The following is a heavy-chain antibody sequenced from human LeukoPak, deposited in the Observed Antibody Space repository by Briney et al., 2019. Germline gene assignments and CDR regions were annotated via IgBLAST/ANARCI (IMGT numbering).Heavy chain of an antibody. V-gene: IGHV1-69*13. D-gene: IGHD5-24*01. CDR3: AVVPRWLQSVLLDY. J-gene: IGHJ4*02. CDR1: GGTLSSYA. Sequence: GASVKVSCKASGGTLSSYAISWVRQAPGQGLEWMGGIIPIFGTANYAQKFQGRVTITADESTSTAYMELSSLRSEDTAVYYCAVVPRWLQSVLLDYWGQGTLVTVSS. CDR2: IIPIFGTA.